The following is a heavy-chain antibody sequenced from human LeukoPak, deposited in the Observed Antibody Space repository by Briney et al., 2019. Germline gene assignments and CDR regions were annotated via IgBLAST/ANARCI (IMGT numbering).Heavy chain of an antibody. D-gene: IGHD3-9*01. CDR1: GGSISHDSYY. CDR2: IYYSGST. V-gene: IGHV4-39*07. Sequence: SETLSLTCSVSGGSISHDSYYWGWIRQPPGKGLECIGTIYYSGSTYYSPSLKSRVIISVDTSKNQFSLKLNSVTAADTAVYYSARISAGYYYVGYWGQGTLVTVSS. J-gene: IGHJ4*02. CDR3: ARISAGYYYVGY.